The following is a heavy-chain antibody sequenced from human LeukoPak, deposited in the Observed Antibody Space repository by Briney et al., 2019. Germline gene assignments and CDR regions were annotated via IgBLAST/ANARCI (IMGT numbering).Heavy chain of an antibody. CDR2: IVVSSGNT. CDR1: GFTFTSSA. D-gene: IGHD3-22*01. V-gene: IGHV1-58*02. Sequence: AASVKVSCKASGFTFTSSAMQWVRQARGQRLEWIGWIVVSSGNTNYAQKFQERVTITRDMSTSTAYVELSSLRSEDTVVYYCARERRLGIYYYDSSGYYDYWGQGTLVTVSS. J-gene: IGHJ4*02. CDR3: ARERRLGIYYYDSSGYYDY.